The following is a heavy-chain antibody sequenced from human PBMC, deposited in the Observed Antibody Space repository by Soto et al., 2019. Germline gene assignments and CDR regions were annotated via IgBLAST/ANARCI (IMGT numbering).Heavy chain of an antibody. J-gene: IGHJ1*01. CDR3: ASIRIAAGGEAENFQH. CDR1: GGSISSDDYY. Sequence: QVQLQESGPGLVKPSQTLSLTCTVSGGSISSDDYYWSWIRQPPGKGLEWIGYIYYSGSSNYNPSLKGRITISVDTSKNQFSLKLSSVTAADTAVYICASIRIAAGGEAENFQHWGQGTLVTVSS. D-gene: IGHD6-13*01. CDR2: IYYSGSS. V-gene: IGHV4-30-4*01.